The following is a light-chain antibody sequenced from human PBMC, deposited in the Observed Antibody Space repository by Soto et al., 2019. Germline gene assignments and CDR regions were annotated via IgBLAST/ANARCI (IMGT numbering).Light chain of an antibody. Sequence: EIVLTESPASVSLSPWERATLSCRASQSVSSYLAWYQQKPGQAPRLLIYDASNRATGIPARFSGSGSGTDFTLTISSLEPEDFAVYYCQQYNNWWTFGQGTKVDNK. CDR3: QQYNNWWT. CDR2: DAS. J-gene: IGKJ1*01. CDR1: QSVSSY. V-gene: IGKV3-11*01.